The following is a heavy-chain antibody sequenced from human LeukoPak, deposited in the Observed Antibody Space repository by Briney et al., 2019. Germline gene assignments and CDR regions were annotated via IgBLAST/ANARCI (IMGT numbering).Heavy chain of an antibody. J-gene: IGHJ4*02. V-gene: IGHV3-23*01. CDR1: GFTFSSYA. Sequence: GGSLRLSCAASGFTFSSYAMSWVRQAPGKGLEWVSAISGSGGSTYYADSVKGRFTISRDKSKNTLYLQMNSLRAEDTAVYYCAKDTGETSAVPQWELLLLDYWGQGTLVTVSS. CDR3: AKDTGETSAVPQWELLLLDY. D-gene: IGHD1-26*01. CDR2: ISGSGGST.